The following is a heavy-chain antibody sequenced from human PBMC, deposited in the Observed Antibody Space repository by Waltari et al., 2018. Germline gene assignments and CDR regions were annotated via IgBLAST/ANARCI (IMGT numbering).Heavy chain of an antibody. CDR2: IYYSGST. D-gene: IGHD3-22*01. Sequence: QVQLQESGPGLVKPSETLSLTCTVSGGSISSYYWSWIRQPPGKGLEWIGYIYYSGSTNYNPSLKSRVTISVDTSKNQFSRKLSSVTAADTAVYYCARGGGDYYDSSGPYYFDYWGQGTLVTVSS. CDR1: GGSISSYY. J-gene: IGHJ4*02. CDR3: ARGGGDYYDSSGPYYFDY. V-gene: IGHV4-59*01.